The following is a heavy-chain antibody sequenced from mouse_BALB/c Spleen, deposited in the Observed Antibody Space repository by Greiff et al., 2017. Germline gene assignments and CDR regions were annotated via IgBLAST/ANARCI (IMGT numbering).Heavy chain of an antibody. CDR3: ARGGYYGNSDYYAMDY. V-gene: IGHV5-9-4*01. CDR2: ISSGGSYT. CDR1: GFTFSSYA. D-gene: IGHD2-1*01. J-gene: IGHJ4*01. Sequence: EVMLVESGGGLVKPGGSLKFSWAASGFTFSSYAMSWVRQSPEKRLEWVAEISSGGSYTYYPDTVTGRFTISRDNAKNTLYLEMSSLRSEDTAMYYCARGGYYGNSDYYAMDYWGQGTSVTVSS.